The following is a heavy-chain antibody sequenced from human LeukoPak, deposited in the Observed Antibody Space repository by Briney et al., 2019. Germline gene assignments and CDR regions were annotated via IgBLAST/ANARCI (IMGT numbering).Heavy chain of an antibody. D-gene: IGHD1-20*01. J-gene: IGHJ5*02. V-gene: IGHV4-59*01. CDR1: GGSISSYY. Sequence: SETLSLTCTVSGGSISSYYWSWIRQPPGKGLEWVGYIYYSGSTNYNPSLKSRVTISVDTSKNQFSLKLSSVTAADTAVYYCARESYNWNDGWFDPWGQGTLVTVSS. CDR3: ARESYNWNDGWFDP. CDR2: IYYSGST.